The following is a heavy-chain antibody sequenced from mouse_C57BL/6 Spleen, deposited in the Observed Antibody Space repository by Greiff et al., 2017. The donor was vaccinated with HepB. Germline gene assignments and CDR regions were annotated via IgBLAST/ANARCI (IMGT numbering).Heavy chain of an antibody. CDR1: GYAFSSSW. J-gene: IGHJ4*01. CDR3: ARFGDGRAMDY. D-gene: IGHD2-13*01. CDR2: IYPGDGDT. Sequence: QVQLKQSGPELVKPGASVKISCKASGYAFSSSWMNWVKQRPGKGLEWIGRIYPGDGDTNYNGKFKGKATLTADKSSSTAYMQLSSLTSEDSAVYFCARFGDGRAMDYWGQGTSVTVSS. V-gene: IGHV1-82*01.